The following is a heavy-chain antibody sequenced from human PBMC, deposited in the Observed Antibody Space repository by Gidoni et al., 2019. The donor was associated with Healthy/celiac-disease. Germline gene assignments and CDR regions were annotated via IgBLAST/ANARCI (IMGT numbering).Heavy chain of an antibody. CDR3: ARIDYDILTGSPRHPDY. V-gene: IGHV4-38-2*02. D-gene: IGHD3-9*01. J-gene: IGHJ4*02. CDR1: GYSISSGYY. Sequence: QVQLQASGPGLVKPSETLSLPCTVSGYSISSGYYWGWIRQPPGKGLEWIGSIYHSGSTYYNPSLKSRVTISVDTSKNQFSLKLSSVTAADTAVYYCARIDYDILTGSPRHPDYWGQGTLVTVSS. CDR2: IYHSGST.